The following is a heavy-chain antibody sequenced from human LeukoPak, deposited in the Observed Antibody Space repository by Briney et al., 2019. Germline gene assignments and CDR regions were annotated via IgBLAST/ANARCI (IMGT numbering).Heavy chain of an antibody. D-gene: IGHD6-19*01. V-gene: IGHV3-23*01. J-gene: IGHJ5*02. CDR3: AKDPAGFDP. CDR1: GGSFSGYY. CDR2: ISSGGGST. Sequence: ETLSLTCAVYGGSFSGYYWSWVRQAPGKGLEWVSAISSGGGSTYYADSVKGRFTISRDNSKNTLYQQMNSLRAEDTAVYYCAKDPAGFDPWGQGTLVTVSS.